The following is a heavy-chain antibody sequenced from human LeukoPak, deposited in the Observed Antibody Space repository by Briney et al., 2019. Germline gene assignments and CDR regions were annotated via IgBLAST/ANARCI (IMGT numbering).Heavy chain of an antibody. CDR3: ARASIAAQLSFDY. CDR2: INSGGST. Sequence: GGSLRLSCAASGFTVSSNYMSWVRQAPGKGLEWVSVINSGGSTYYADSVKGRFTISRDNSKNTLYLQMNSLRAEDTAVYYCARASIAAQLSFDYWGQGTLVTVSS. D-gene: IGHD6-6*01. J-gene: IGHJ4*02. CDR1: GFTVSSNY. V-gene: IGHV3-53*01.